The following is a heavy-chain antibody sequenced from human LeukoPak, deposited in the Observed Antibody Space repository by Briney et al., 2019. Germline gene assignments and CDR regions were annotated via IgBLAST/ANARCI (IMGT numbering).Heavy chain of an antibody. CDR2: IYPGDADT. D-gene: IGHD3-22*01. V-gene: IGHV5-51*01. CDR1: GDSFTSYW. Sequence: GGSLKISCQGSGDSFTSYWIGWVGQLPGKGLEWMGIIYPGDADTRYSPSFQGQVTISADKSISTAYLQWSSLKASDTAMYYCARGDITMIVVTGNDAFDIWGQGTMVTVSS. CDR3: ARGDITMIVVTGNDAFDI. J-gene: IGHJ3*02.